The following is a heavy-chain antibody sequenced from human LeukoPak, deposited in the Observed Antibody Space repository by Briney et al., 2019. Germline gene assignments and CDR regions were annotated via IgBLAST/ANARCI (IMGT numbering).Heavy chain of an antibody. J-gene: IGHJ6*02. CDR3: AREKRYYYDSSGSTFRGMDV. V-gene: IGHV3-48*01. D-gene: IGHD3-22*01. Sequence: GGSLRLSCVVSGFTFSSYCMNWVRQAPGKGLEWLSYISGSSNTIYYADSVKGRFTISRHNSKNTLYLQMNSLRAEDTAVYYCAREKRYYYDSSGSTFRGMDVWGQGTTVTVSS. CDR1: GFTFSSYC. CDR2: ISGSSNTI.